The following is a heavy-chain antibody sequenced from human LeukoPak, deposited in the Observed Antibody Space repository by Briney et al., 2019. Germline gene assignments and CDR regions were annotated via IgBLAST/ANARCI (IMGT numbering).Heavy chain of an antibody. V-gene: IGHV3-20*04. CDR1: GFTFDDYG. CDR2: VDWSGGRT. CDR3: VRSRSYYFDY. J-gene: IGHJ4*02. Sequence: GGSLRLSCAASGFTFDDYGMSWVRQDPGRRLEWVSAVDWSGGRTSYADSVKGRFTISRDDAKNSLYLQMNSLRAEDTALYFCVRSRSYYFDYWGQGTLVTVSS. D-gene: IGHD1-26*01.